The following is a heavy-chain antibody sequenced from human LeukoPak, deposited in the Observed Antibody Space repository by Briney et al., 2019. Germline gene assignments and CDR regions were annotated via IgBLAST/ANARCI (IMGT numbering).Heavy chain of an antibody. CDR3: ARVSRYDSSYYSPYYFDY. D-gene: IGHD3-22*01. V-gene: IGHV3-21*01. Sequence: PGGSLRLSCAASGFIFDDYGMSWVRQAPGKGLEWVSSISGSSSYIYYADSVKGRFTISRHNAKNSLYLQMNSLRAEDTAVYDCARVSRYDSSYYSPYYFDYWGQGTLVTVSS. J-gene: IGHJ4*02. CDR2: ISGSSSYI. CDR1: GFIFDDYG.